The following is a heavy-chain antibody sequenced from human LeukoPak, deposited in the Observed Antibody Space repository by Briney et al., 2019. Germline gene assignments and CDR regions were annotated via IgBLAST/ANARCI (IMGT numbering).Heavy chain of an antibody. D-gene: IGHD2-21*01. CDR3: SRVPPHLAITQPFEL. J-gene: IGHJ3*01. Sequence: ASVKVSRKASGYTLTGYYMHWVRQAPGQGLEGMGWINPNSVGTNYAQKFHGRVTMPRDTSISATYMELRTPTSDYKAVSSFSRVPPHLAITQPFELWGQGTMVTVSS. CDR1: GYTLTGYY. V-gene: IGHV1-2*02. CDR2: INPNSVGT.